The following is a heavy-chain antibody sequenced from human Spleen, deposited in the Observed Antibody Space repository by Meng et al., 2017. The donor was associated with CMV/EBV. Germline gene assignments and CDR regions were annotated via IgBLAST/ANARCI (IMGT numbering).Heavy chain of an antibody. Sequence: CVASGFTFSINIMAWVRQAPRKGLEWVSSISSSSDYIYYTDSVKGRFTISRDNAKNSLSLQMISLRAEDTAVYYCARGSITVRPFDPWGQGTLVTVSS. D-gene: IGHD3-10*01. CDR2: ISSSSDYI. CDR1: GFTFSINI. V-gene: IGHV3-21*01. J-gene: IGHJ5*02. CDR3: ARGSITVRPFDP.